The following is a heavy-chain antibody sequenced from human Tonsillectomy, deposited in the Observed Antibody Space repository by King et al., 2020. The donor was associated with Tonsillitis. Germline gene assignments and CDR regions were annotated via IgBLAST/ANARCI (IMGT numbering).Heavy chain of an antibody. CDR1: GGTFKRSA. D-gene: IGHD1-1*01. J-gene: IGHJ6*03. V-gene: IGHV1-69*01. CDR3: ARDCGHGIRVTETKRSTYYYYYYMDV. Sequence: QLVQSGAEVKKPGSSVRVSCKAAGGTFKRSAISWVRPAPGQGLQWMGGIIPMFGTANYAQKFQGSVTITADESTSTAYMELSSWRSDDTAVYYCARDCGHGIRVTETKRSTYYYYYYMDVWGKGTTVTVSS. CDR2: IIPMFGTA.